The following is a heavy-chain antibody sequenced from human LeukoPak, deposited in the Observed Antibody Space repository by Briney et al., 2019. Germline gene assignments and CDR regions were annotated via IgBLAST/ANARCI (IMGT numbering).Heavy chain of an antibody. J-gene: IGHJ5*02. V-gene: IGHV1-69*06. CDR2: IIPIFGTA. CDR1: GGTFSSYA. CDR3: ARDVRYYDYVWGSYRKNWFDP. D-gene: IGHD3-16*02. Sequence: ASVKVSCKASGGTFSSYAISWVRQAPGQGLEWMGGIIPIFGTANYAQKFQGRVTITADKSTSTAYMELSSLRSEDTAVYYCARDVRYYDYVWGSYRKNWFDPWGQGTLVTVSS.